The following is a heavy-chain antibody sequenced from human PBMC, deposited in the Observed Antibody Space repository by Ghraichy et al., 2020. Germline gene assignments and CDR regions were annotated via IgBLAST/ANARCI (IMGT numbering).Heavy chain of an antibody. CDR1: GYTFTSYG. V-gene: IGHV1-18*01. J-gene: IGHJ4*02. D-gene: IGHD3-22*01. Sequence: ASVKVSCKASGYTFTSYGISWVRQAPGQGLEWMGWISAYNGNTNYAQKLQGRVTMTTDTSTSTAYMELRSLRSDDTAVYYCARDGAYYYDSSGYPNDYWGQRTLVTVSS. CDR2: ISAYNGNT. CDR3: ARDGAYYYDSSGYPNDY.